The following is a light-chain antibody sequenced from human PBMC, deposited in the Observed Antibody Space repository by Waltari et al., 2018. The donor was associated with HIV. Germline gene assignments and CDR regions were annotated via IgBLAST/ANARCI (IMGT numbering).Light chain of an antibody. V-gene: IGKV4-1*01. Sequence: DIVMTQSPDSLAVSLGERATINCKSSPSVLYSSNNKNYLAWYQQKPGQPPKLLIYWASTRESGVPDRFSGSGSGTDFTLTISSLQAEDVAVYYCQQYHSSPRTFGQGTKVEIK. CDR2: WAS. CDR1: PSVLYSSNNKNY. J-gene: IGKJ1*01. CDR3: QQYHSSPRT.